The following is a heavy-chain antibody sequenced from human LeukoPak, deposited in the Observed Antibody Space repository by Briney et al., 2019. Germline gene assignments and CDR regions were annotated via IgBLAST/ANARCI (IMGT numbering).Heavy chain of an antibody. Sequence: SETLSLTCAVYGGSFSGYYWSWIRQPPGKGLEWIGEISHSGSTNYNPSLKSRVTISVDTSKNQFSLKLSSVTAADTAVYYCARGKAMVRGVIIRYYYMDVWGKGTTVTVSS. CDR1: GGSFSGYY. CDR3: ARGKAMVRGVIIRYYYMDV. D-gene: IGHD3-10*01. J-gene: IGHJ6*03. V-gene: IGHV4-34*01. CDR2: ISHSGST.